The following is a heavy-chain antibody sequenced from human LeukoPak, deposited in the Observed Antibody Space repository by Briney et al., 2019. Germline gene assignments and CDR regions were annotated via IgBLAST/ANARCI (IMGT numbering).Heavy chain of an antibody. Sequence: PGGSLRLSCAASGFTFSSYIMNWVRQAPGKGLEWVSSISSSSSYIYYADSVKGRFTISRDNAKNSLYLQMNSLRAEDTAVYYCARERTGDYVPLDYWGQGTLVTVSS. J-gene: IGHJ4*02. CDR3: ARERTGDYVPLDY. CDR1: GFTFSSYI. CDR2: ISSSSSYI. V-gene: IGHV3-21*01. D-gene: IGHD4-17*01.